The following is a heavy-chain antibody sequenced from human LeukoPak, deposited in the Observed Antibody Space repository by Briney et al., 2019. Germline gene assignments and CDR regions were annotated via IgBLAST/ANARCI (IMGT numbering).Heavy chain of an antibody. CDR2: IYHSGST. CDR1: GYFISRGYY. Sequence: SETLSLTCAVSGYFISRGYYWGLIRQPPGKGLEWIGSIYHSGSTYYNPSLKSRVTISVDTSKNQFSLKLSSVTAADTAVYYCARGSHSRSVLEYWGQGTLVTVSS. V-gene: IGHV4-38-2*01. J-gene: IGHJ4*02. D-gene: IGHD6-13*01. CDR3: ARGSHSRSVLEY.